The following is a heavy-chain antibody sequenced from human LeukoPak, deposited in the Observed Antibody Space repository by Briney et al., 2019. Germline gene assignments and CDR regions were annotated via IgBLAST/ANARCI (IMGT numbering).Heavy chain of an antibody. CDR1: GGFISSGGYY. CDR3: ARGPAGSYFHVPDY. CDR2: IYYSGST. J-gene: IGHJ4*02. D-gene: IGHD3-10*01. Sequence: PSQTPSLTCTVSGGFISSGGYYWTWIRQPSGKGLECIGYIYYSGSTYYNPSLKSRISMSLDTSKNQFSLKLSSVTAADTAMYYCARGPAGSYFHVPDYWGQGTLVTVSS. V-gene: IGHV4-31*03.